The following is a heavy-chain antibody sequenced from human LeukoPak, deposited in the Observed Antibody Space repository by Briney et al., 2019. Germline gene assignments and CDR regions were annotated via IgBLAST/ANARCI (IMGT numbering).Heavy chain of an antibody. V-gene: IGHV4-59*01. CDR2: IYYSGST. CDR3: ARGRLNYYYYYMDV. J-gene: IGHJ6*03. CDR1: GGSISSYY. Sequence: SETLSLTCTVSGGSISSYYWSWIRQPPGKGLEWIGYIYYSGSTNYNPSLKSRVTISVDTSKNQFSLKLSSVTAADTAVYYCARGRLNYYYYYMDVWGKGTTVTVSS.